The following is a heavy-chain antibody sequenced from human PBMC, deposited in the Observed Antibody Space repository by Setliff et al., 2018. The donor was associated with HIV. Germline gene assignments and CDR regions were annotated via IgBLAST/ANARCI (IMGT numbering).Heavy chain of an antibody. J-gene: IGHJ6*03. CDR2: INAGNGNT. Sequence: ASVKVSCKASGYTFTSYAMHWVRQAPGQRLEWMGWINAGNGNTKYSQKFQGRVTFTRDSSATTAYMELSSLRSEDTAVYFCARCGHYDSSGYYYSYYYFYMDVWGKGTTVTVSS. CDR3: ARCGHYDSSGYYYSYYYFYMDV. CDR1: GYTFTSYA. V-gene: IGHV1-3*01. D-gene: IGHD3-22*01.